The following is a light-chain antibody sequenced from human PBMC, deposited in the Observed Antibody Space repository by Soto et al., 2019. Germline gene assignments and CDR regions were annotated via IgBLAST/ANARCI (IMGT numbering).Light chain of an antibody. V-gene: IGKV1-5*03. Sequence: DIQMTQSPSTLSASVGDRVTITCRASQSISSWLAWCQQKPGRDATRLINKGASLGSGGTPRFCGSSSGTEFIITISSLQQEDFAAEYCHQLNSCSRTFGGGTKVDI. CDR2: KGA. J-gene: IGKJ4*01. CDR1: QSISSW. CDR3: HQLNSCSRT.